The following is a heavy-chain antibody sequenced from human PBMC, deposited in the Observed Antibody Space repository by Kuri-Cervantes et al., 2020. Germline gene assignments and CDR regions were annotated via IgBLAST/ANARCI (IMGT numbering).Heavy chain of an antibody. CDR1: GYTFTNYA. CDR2: INAGNGNT. CDR3: ARDRGRNLMPY. V-gene: IGHV1-3*01. Sequence: ASVKVSCKASGYTFTNYAIHWVRQAPGQRLEWMGRINAGNGNTQYSQTFQGRVTLTRDTSASTAYMELSSLRSEDTATYYCARDRGRNLMPYWGQGSLVTVSS. D-gene: IGHD2-8*01. J-gene: IGHJ4*02.